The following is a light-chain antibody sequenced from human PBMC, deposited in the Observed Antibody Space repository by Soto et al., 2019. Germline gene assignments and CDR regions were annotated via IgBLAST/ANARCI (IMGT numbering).Light chain of an antibody. V-gene: IGLV7-46*01. Sequence: QAVVTQEPSLTVSPGGTVTLTCGASTGAVTSGHYPYWFQQKPGQAPRSLIYGTSDKHSWTPARFSGSLLGGKAALTLSGALPDDEGEYYFLLFFSGARVFGGGTKVTVL. J-gene: IGLJ2*01. CDR3: LLFFSGARV. CDR1: TGAVTSGHY. CDR2: GTS.